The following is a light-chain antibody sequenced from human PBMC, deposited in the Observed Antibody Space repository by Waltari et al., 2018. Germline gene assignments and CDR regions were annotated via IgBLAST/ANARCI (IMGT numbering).Light chain of an antibody. CDR3: QQYYSTPPWT. J-gene: IGKJ1*01. CDR2: WAS. V-gene: IGKV4-1*01. CDR1: QSVFYSSNNKNY. Sequence: DIVMTQSPDSLAVSLGERATINCTSSQSVFYSSNNKNYLAWYQQKPGQPPKLLIYWASTRESGVPDRFSGSGSGTDFTLTISSLQAEDVAVYYCQQYYSTPPWTFGQGTKVEIK.